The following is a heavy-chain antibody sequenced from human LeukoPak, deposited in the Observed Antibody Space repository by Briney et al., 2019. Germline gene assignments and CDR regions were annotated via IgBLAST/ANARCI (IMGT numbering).Heavy chain of an antibody. CDR1: GFTFSSSW. D-gene: IGHD3-10*02. CDR2: IKQDGSEK. J-gene: IGHJ6*04. V-gene: IGHV3-7*01. Sequence: GGTLRLSCVVSGFTFSSSWMSWVRQAPGKVLEWVANIKQDGSEKHYVDCVKGRFTISRDNAKNSLYLQMNSLRAEDTAVYYCAELGITMIGGVWGKGTTVTISS. CDR3: AELGITMIGGV.